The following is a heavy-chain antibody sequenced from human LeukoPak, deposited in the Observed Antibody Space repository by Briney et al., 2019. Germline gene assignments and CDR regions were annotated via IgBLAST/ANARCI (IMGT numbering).Heavy chain of an antibody. CDR3: AKVPYYGDFYYYGVDV. CDR1: GFTFRSFG. Sequence: GGALRLSRAGSGFTFRSFGLHLVRPTPGNGLGWVALFSYDGSNEYYADSVKGRFTISRVNSKNALYLQMNSLRAGDTAVYYCAKVPYYGDFYYYGVDVWGQGATVTVSS. CDR2: FSYDGSNE. J-gene: IGHJ6*02. D-gene: IGHD3-3*01. V-gene: IGHV3-30*18.